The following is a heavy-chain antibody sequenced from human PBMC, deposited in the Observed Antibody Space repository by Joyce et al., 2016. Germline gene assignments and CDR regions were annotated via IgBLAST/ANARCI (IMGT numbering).Heavy chain of an antibody. CDR3: TRGYCSGGSCLNFDY. CDR1: GFTCSGSA. Sequence: EVQLVESGGGLVQPGGSLKLSCAASGFTCSGSAMHWVRQASEKGLGWVARIRSNPNNYETAYAASLKGRFTISRDDSKNTAYLQMNSLKTEDTAVYYCTRGYCSGGSCLNFDYWGQGTLVTVSS. J-gene: IGHJ4*02. V-gene: IGHV3-73*02. CDR2: IRSNPNNYET. D-gene: IGHD2-15*01.